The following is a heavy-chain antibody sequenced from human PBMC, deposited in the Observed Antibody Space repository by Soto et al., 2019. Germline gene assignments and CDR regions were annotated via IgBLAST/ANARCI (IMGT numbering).Heavy chain of an antibody. V-gene: IGHV4-34*01. CDR1: GGSFSGYY. J-gene: IGHJ5*02. Sequence: PSETLSLTCAVYGGSFSGYYWSWIRQPPGKGLEWIGEINHSGSTNYNPSLKSRVTISVDTSKNQFSLKLSSVTAADTAVYYCAREESVRYYGSGSYYVAWFDPWGQGTLVTVSS. D-gene: IGHD3-10*01. CDR3: AREESVRYYGSGSYYVAWFDP. CDR2: INHSGST.